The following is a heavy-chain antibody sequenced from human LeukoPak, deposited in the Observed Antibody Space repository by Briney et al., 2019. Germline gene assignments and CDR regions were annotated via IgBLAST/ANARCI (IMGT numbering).Heavy chain of an antibody. CDR3: ARTSGWGFDF. Sequence: GGSLRLSCAASGFTFSRYWMYWVRQAPGKGLVWVSRINSDGSSPVYADSVKGRYPLSRDDAKSTLYLQMDSLRAEDTAMYYCARTSGWGFDFWGQGTLVTVSS. J-gene: IGHJ4*02. D-gene: IGHD6-19*01. CDR1: GFTFSRYW. CDR2: INSDGSSP. V-gene: IGHV3-74*01.